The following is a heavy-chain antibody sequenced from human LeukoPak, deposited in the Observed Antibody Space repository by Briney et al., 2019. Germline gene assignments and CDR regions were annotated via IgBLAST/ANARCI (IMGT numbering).Heavy chain of an antibody. J-gene: IGHJ6*03. CDR1: GFTFSSYS. D-gene: IGHD1-26*01. Sequence: GGSLRLSCAASGFTFSSYSMNWVRQAPGKGLVWVSRINNDGSSTSYADSVQGRFTISRDNAKNTLYLQMNSLRAEDTALYYCARVAREDYYYYYMDVWGKGTTVTVSS. CDR3: ARVAREDYYYYYMDV. CDR2: INNDGSST. V-gene: IGHV3-74*01.